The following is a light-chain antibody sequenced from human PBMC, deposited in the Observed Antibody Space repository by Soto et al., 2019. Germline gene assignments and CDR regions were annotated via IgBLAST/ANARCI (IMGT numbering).Light chain of an antibody. CDR3: QHFYNWPVT. V-gene: IGKV3-11*01. J-gene: IGKJ4*01. Sequence: IVLTQSPATLSLSPGERATLSCRASQSVSSYLAWYQQKAGQAPRLLIYDASNGATGVPGRFSGSGSGTEFALTISSLQSEDSAVYYCQHFYNWPVTFGGGTKVDIK. CDR1: QSVSSY. CDR2: DAS.